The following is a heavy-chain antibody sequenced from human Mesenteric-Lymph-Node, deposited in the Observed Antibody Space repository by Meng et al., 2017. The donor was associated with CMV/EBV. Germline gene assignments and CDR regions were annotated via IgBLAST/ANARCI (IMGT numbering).Heavy chain of an antibody. Sequence: YGGSFSWYYWSWYRQPPGKGLGGVGESNHSRSTNYNPSIKNRVTISVDTSKNQFSLKLSSVTAADTAVYYCASRDPYYYESSGYSHWGQGTLVTVSS. V-gene: IGHV4-34*01. D-gene: IGHD3-22*01. CDR1: GGSFSWYY. CDR2: SNHSRST. CDR3: ASRDPYYYESSGYSH. J-gene: IGHJ4*02.